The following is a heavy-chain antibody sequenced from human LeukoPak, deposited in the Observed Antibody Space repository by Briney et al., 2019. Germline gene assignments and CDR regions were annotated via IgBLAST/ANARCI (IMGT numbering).Heavy chain of an antibody. J-gene: IGHJ3*02. D-gene: IGHD5-12*01. CDR3: ARQVATKGEWAFDI. CDR2: IYLSGHT. CDR1: GFSFSSGWY. Sequence: SETLSLTCTVSGFSFSSGWYWGWIRQSPGEGLEWIGSIYLSGHTYYNPSLKSRVTMSVDTSNNQFSLRLSSMTAADTALYYCARQVATKGEWAFDIWGQGTMVTVYS. V-gene: IGHV4-38-2*02.